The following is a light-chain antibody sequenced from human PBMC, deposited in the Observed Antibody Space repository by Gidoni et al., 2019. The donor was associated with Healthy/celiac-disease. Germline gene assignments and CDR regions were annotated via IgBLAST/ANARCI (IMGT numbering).Light chain of an antibody. CDR2: AGS. V-gene: IGKV1-9*01. J-gene: IGKJ4*01. Sequence: DVQLTQSPSVLSASVGDRVTITCRARQGISSYLAWYQQKPGKAPNLLIYAGSTLQGGVPSRFSGSGSGTEVILTISSRQPEDYSTYYYRQLNSYPLTFGGGTKVEIK. CDR1: QGISSY. CDR3: RQLNSYPLT.